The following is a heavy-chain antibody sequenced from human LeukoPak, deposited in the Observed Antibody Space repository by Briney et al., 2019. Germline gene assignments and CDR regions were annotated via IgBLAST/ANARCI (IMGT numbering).Heavy chain of an antibody. D-gene: IGHD2-21*01. CDR1: GFTFSSYT. Sequence: GGSLRLSCTGSGFTFSSYTFNWVRQAPGKGLEWVSSISSTGAYTYYADSVTGRFTISRDNARKSLYLQMDSLRADDTAVYYCARIGCAGDNGPKAGRALGGYWGPGTLVTVSS. CDR2: ISSTGAYT. CDR3: ARIGCAGDNGPKAGRALGGY. J-gene: IGHJ4*02. V-gene: IGHV3-21*01.